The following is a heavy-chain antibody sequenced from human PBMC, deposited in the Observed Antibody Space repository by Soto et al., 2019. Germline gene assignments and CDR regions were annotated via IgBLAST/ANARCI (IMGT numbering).Heavy chain of an antibody. CDR3: ANGRATYGLLTHDY. V-gene: IGHV3-23*01. D-gene: IGHD3-10*01. J-gene: IGHJ4*02. CDR1: GFSFRNYA. CDR2: LTGSSSNI. Sequence: GSLRLSCAASGFSFRNYAMSWVRQAPGKGLEWISTLTGSSSNIYYADSVKGRFAISRDNSRNTLYLQMNSLTAEDTAVYYCANGRATYGLLTHDYWGQGTLVTVSS.